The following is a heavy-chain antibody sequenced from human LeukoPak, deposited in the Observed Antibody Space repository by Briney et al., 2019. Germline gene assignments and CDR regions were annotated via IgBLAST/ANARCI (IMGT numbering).Heavy chain of an antibody. CDR1: GYTFTSYD. J-gene: IGHJ4*02. CDR3: ARGPFVGITGTTWAEY. Sequence: GASVKVSCKASGYTFTSYDINWVRQATGQGLEWMGWMNPSSGNTGYAQKFQGRVTMTRNTSISTAYMELSSLRSEDTAVYYCARGPFVGITGTTWAEYWGQGTLVTVSS. V-gene: IGHV1-8*01. D-gene: IGHD1-20*01. CDR2: MNPSSGNT.